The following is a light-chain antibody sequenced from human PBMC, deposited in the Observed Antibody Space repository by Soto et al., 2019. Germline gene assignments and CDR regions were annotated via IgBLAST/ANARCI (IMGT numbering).Light chain of an antibody. J-gene: IGKJ5*01. CDR2: AAS. Sequence: DIPMTQSPSSLSASVGDRVTITCRASQSISSYLNWYQQKPGKAPKLLIFAASSLQSGVPSRFSGSGSGTDFTLTVSSLQPEDFATYYCQQSYTSRITFGLGTRLAIK. CDR1: QSISSY. CDR3: QQSYTSRIT. V-gene: IGKV1-39*01.